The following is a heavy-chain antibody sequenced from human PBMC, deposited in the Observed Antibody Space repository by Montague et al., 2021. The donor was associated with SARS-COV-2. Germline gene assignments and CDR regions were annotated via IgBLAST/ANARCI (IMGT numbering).Heavy chain of an antibody. D-gene: IGHD3-10*01. CDR3: ARQPYLASAYYFDY. CDR1: GGSISSYY. V-gene: IGHV4-59*01. CDR2: IDYSGNT. J-gene: IGHJ4*02. Sequence: SETLSLTCTVSGGSISSYYWSRIRQPPGKGLEWIGYIDYSGNTNYNPSLKSRVTLSVNMSKNQFSLKMSSVTAADTAVYYCARQPYLASAYYFDYWGLGTLVTVSS.